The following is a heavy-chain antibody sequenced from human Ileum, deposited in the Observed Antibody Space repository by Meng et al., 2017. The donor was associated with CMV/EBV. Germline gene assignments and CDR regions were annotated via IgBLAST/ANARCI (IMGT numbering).Heavy chain of an antibody. D-gene: IGHD3-10*01. V-gene: IGHV6-1*01. CDR3: TYGWPLKY. Sequence: QVQLPPSGPGLVTPSQTLSLTCAGDSVSISTESWNWIRQSPSRGLEWLGRTWYGSKWYYEYAVSVKSRITIIPDTSQNQISLQLNSVTPDDTAVYYCTYGWPLKYWGQGSLVTVSS. CDR1: DSVSISTES. CDR2: TWYGSKWYY. J-gene: IGHJ4*02.